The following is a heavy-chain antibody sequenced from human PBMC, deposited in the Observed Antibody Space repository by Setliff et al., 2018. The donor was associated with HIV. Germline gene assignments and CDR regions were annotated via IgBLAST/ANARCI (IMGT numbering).Heavy chain of an antibody. Sequence: PGGSLRLSCAATGFTVSSNYMTWVRQAPGKGLEWVSAIYDSGGTYYADSVRGRFTISRDDAKKSLYLQMNSLGAEDTAVYYCARDGYSSSWYVDSYYMDVWGKGNTVTVSS. CDR1: GFTVSSNY. CDR2: IYDSGGT. CDR3: ARDGYSSSWYVDSYYMDV. J-gene: IGHJ6*03. D-gene: IGHD6-13*01. V-gene: IGHV3-53*01.